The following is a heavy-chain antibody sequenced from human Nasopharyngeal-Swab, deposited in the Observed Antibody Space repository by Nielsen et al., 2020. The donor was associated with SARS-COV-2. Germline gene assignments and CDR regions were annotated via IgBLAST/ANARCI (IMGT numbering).Heavy chain of an antibody. CDR3: AKGGYTSFFDY. CDR2: IRAAGDST. J-gene: IGHJ4*02. CDR1: GFIFSDFS. Sequence: GESLKISCAAPGFIFSDFSMTWVRQAPGKGLEWVSTIRAAGDSTFYADSVKGQFTISRDKSKNTVYLQMNSLRAEDTAVYYCAKGGYTSFFDYWGQGTLVTVSS. V-gene: IGHV3-23*01. D-gene: IGHD5-18*01.